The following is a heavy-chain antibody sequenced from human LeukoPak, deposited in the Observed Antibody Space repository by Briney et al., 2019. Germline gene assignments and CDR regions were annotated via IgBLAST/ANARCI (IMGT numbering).Heavy chain of an antibody. CDR2: IYYSGST. CDR3: ARSAPDYYDSNGYLAFNI. V-gene: IGHV4-30-4*08. D-gene: IGHD3-22*01. J-gene: IGHJ3*02. CDR1: GGSISSSSYY. Sequence: SETLSLTCTVSGGSISSSSYYWGWIRQPPGKGLEWIGYIYYSGSTYYNPSLKSRVTISVDTSKNQFSLKLSSVTAADTAVYYCARSAPDYYDSNGYLAFNIWGRGTMVTVSS.